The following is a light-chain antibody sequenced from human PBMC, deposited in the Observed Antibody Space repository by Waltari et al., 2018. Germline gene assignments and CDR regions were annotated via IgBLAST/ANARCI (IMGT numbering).Light chain of an antibody. CDR3: QQANSFPFT. V-gene: IGKV1D-12*01. CDR2: GAS. J-gene: IGKJ5*01. CDR1: QDVSNY. Sequence: DTLMTQSPSSVSASVGDRVTMSCRTSQDVSNYLAWYQQKPGKAPKLLIYGASTLESGVPSRFSGSGSGTEFTLAISSLQPDDFATYYCQQANSFPFTFGQGTRLEI.